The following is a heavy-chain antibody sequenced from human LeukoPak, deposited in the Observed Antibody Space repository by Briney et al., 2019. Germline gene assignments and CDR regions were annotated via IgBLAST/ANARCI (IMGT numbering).Heavy chain of an antibody. Sequence: SETLSLTCTVSGGSISSYYWSWIRQPDGKGLEWIGRIYTSGSTNYNPSLKSRVTMSVDTSKNQFSLKLSSVTAADTAVYYCARQGIFGVVTHFDYWGQGTLVTVSS. CDR3: ARQGIFGVVTHFDY. J-gene: IGHJ4*02. CDR2: IYTSGST. V-gene: IGHV4-4*07. D-gene: IGHD3-3*01. CDR1: GGSISSYY.